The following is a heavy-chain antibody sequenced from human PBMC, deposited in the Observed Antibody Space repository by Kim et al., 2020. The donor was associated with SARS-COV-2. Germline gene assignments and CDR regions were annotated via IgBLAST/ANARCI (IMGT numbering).Heavy chain of an antibody. CDR1: GGTFSSYA. D-gene: IGHD3-10*01. CDR3: ARAHRTLLWFGELHYGMDV. Sequence: SVKVSCKASGGTFSSYAISWVRQAPGQGLEWMGGIIPIFGTANYAQKFQGRVTITADESTSTAYMELSSLRSEDTAVYYCARAHRTLLWFGELHYGMDVWGQGTTVTVSS. V-gene: IGHV1-69*13. J-gene: IGHJ6*02. CDR2: IIPIFGTA.